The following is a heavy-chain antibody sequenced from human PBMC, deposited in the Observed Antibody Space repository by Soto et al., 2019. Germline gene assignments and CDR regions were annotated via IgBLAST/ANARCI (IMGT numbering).Heavy chain of an antibody. V-gene: IGHV1-18*01. J-gene: IGHJ5*02. Sequence: ASVKVSCKASGYTFTSYGISWVRQAPGQGLEWMGWISAYNGNTNYAQKLQGRVTMTTDTSTSTAYMELRSLRSDDTAVYYCARDVPYRDRIGELAGLNWFDPWGQGTLVTVSS. CDR1: GYTFTSYG. CDR2: ISAYNGNT. D-gene: IGHD3-10*01. CDR3: ARDVPYRDRIGELAGLNWFDP.